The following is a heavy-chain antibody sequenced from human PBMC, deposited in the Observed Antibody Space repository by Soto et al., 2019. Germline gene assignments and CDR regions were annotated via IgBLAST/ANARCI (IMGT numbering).Heavy chain of an antibody. D-gene: IGHD1-7*01. J-gene: IGHJ2*01. CDR2: MNSDGSTT. Sequence: EVQLVESGGDSVQPGGSRRISCVASGFTFSSSWLHWVRQAPGKELEWVSRMNSDGSTTNHADSVKGRFTISRDNAKNILYLQMNSLRAEDTAVYYCARGGNYYLDLWGRGTLVTVSS. V-gene: IGHV3-74*01. CDR3: ARGGNYYLDL. CDR1: GFTFSSSW.